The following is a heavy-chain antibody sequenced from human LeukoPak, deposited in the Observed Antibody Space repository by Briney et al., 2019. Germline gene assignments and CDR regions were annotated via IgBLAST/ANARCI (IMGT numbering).Heavy chain of an antibody. CDR3: ARDLRYCSSTSRYGGFFDY. D-gene: IGHD2-2*01. J-gene: IGHJ4*02. CDR2: ISAYNGNT. Sequence: GASVKVSCKASGYTFTSYGISWVRQAPGQGLEWMGWISAYNGNTNYAQKLQGRVTMTTDTSTSTAYMELRSLRSDDTAVYYCARDLRYCSSTSRYGGFFDYWGQGTLVTVSS. V-gene: IGHV1-18*01. CDR1: GYTFTSYG.